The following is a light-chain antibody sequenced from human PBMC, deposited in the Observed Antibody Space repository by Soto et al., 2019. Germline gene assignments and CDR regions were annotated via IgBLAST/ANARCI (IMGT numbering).Light chain of an antibody. Sequence: EIVLTQSPSTLSLSPGERATLSCRASQSVSNNYLAWYQQKPGQAPRLLIYAASNRATGIPDRFSGSGSGTDFTLTISRLEPEDFAVYYCQQYGSSGTFGQGTKVDIK. CDR2: AAS. J-gene: IGKJ1*01. V-gene: IGKV3-20*01. CDR1: QSVSNNY. CDR3: QQYGSSGT.